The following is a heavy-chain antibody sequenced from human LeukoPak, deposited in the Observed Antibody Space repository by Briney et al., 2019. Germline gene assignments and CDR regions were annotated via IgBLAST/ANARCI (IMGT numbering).Heavy chain of an antibody. CDR2: INHSGST. D-gene: IGHD1/OR15-1a*01. CDR1: GGSFSGYY. J-gene: IGHJ4*02. Sequence: PETLSLTCAVYGGSFSGYYWSWIRQPPGKGLEWIGEINHSGSTNYNPSLKSRVTISVDTSKNQFSLKLSSVTAADTAVYYCARMAGTGTPYRGNFDYWGQGTLVTVSS. CDR3: ARMAGTGTPYRGNFDY. V-gene: IGHV4-34*01.